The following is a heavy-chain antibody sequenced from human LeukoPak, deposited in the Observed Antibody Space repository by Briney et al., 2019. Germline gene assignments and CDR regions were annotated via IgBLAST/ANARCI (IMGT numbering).Heavy chain of an antibody. Sequence: PGRSLRLSCAASGFTFSSYEMNWVRQAPGKELEWVSYISSSGSTIYYAASVKGRFPICRDNEKNSLHLQMNSVRAEDTAVYYCAELGMTMIGGVWGKGTTVTIFS. J-gene: IGHJ6*04. CDR2: ISSSGSTI. V-gene: IGHV3-48*03. D-gene: IGHD3-10*02. CDR1: GFTFSSYE. CDR3: AELGMTMIGGV.